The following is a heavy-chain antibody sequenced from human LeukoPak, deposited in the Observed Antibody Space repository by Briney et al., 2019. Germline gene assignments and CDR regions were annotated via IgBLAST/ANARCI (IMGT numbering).Heavy chain of an antibody. Sequence: GGSLRLSCAASGFTFSSYGMHWVRQAPGKGLEWVSAISGSGGSTYYADSVKGRFTISRDNSKNTLYLQMNSLRAEDTAVYYCAKDRYCSSTSCLNWFDPWGQGTLVTVSS. CDR2: ISGSGGST. D-gene: IGHD2-2*01. V-gene: IGHV3-23*01. J-gene: IGHJ5*02. CDR3: AKDRYCSSTSCLNWFDP. CDR1: GFTFSSYG.